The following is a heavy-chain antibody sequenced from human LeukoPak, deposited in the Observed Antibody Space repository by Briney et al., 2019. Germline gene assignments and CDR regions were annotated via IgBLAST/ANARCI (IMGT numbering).Heavy chain of an antibody. J-gene: IGHJ3*02. CDR1: GYSFPNYW. Sequence: GESLKISCKGSGYSFPNYWIGWVRQMPGKGLEWMGIIDPGDSDTRYSPSFQGQVTISADKSISTAYLQWSSLKASDTAIYYCARTSRGYSYAEAFDIWGQGTTVTVSS. CDR3: ARTSRGYSYAEAFDI. D-gene: IGHD5-18*01. CDR2: IDPGDSDT. V-gene: IGHV5-51*01.